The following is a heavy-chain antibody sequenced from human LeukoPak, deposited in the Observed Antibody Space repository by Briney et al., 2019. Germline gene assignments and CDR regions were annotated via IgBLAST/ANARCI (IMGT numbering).Heavy chain of an antibody. V-gene: IGHV3-23*01. D-gene: IGHD5-12*01. Sequence: GGSLRLSCAASGFTFSSYAMSWVRQAPGKGLEWVSAMNNGPGATFYRDSVRGRFTISRDDSKSTLYLQMNSLRAEDTGTYYCAKTHYDLLDVWGQGTTVTVSS. CDR3: AKTHYDLLDV. CDR2: MNNGPGAT. J-gene: IGHJ6*02. CDR1: GFTFSSYA.